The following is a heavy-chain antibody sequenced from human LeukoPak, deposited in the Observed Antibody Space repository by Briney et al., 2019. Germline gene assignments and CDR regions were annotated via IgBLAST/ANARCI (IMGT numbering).Heavy chain of an antibody. V-gene: IGHV3-48*02. D-gene: IGHD2-21*01. CDR1: GFTFSSYT. Sequence: PGGSLRLSCAASGFTFSSYTMNWVRQAPGKGLEWVSYSGTTGNTIHYTDSVKGRFTVSRDNAKNSLFLQMNSLRDEDTAVYYCARRGGGGRSDALDIWGQGTMVTVSS. CDR3: ARRGGGGRSDALDI. J-gene: IGHJ3*02. CDR2: SGTTGNTI.